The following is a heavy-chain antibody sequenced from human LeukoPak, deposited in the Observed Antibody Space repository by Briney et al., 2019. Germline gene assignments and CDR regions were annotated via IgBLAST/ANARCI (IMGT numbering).Heavy chain of an antibody. V-gene: IGHV3-30-3*01. J-gene: IGHJ4*02. CDR1: GFTFSSYA. D-gene: IGHD3-22*01. Sequence: GGSLRLSCAASGFTFSSYAMSWVRQAPGKGLEWVAVISFDGTNKYYADSVKGRFTISRDNSKNTLYLQMNSLRAEDTAVYYCARPAATDYYDSSGYYFDYWGQGTLVTVSS. CDR3: ARPAATDYYDSSGYYFDY. CDR2: ISFDGTNK.